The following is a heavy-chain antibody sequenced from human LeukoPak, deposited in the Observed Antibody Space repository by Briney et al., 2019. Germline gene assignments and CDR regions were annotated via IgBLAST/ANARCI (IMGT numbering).Heavy chain of an antibody. Sequence: ASVKVSCKISGYALSELSIHWVRQAPGKGLEWMGCSDPEEVTTVYAQRFQGRVSMTGDTSADTAYMELSSLRSEDTAVYYCVTGVPLNSGSHWWGSFDHWGQGTLVTVSS. J-gene: IGHJ4*02. CDR2: SDPEEVTT. V-gene: IGHV1-24*01. CDR1: GYALSELS. CDR3: VTGVPLNSGSHWWGSFDH. D-gene: IGHD1-26*01.